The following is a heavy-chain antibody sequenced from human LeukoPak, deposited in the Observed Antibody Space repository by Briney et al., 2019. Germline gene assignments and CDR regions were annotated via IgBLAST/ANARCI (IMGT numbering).Heavy chain of an antibody. V-gene: IGHV3-7*01. CDR3: ARLIGDRTIYDY. Sequence: PGGSLRLSCAASGFTFRTYWMSWVRQAPGKGLEWVASINQGGGETYYVESVKGRFTISRDNAMNSFFLQMNSLRAEDTAVYYCARLIGDRTIYDYWGQGTLVTVSS. CDR2: INQGGGET. D-gene: IGHD6-6*01. J-gene: IGHJ4*02. CDR1: GFTFRTYW.